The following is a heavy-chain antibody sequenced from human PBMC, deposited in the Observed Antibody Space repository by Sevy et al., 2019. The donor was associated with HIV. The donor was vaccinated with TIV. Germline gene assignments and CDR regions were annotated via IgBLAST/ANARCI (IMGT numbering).Heavy chain of an antibody. V-gene: IGHV1-69*13. D-gene: IGHD2-15*01. J-gene: IGHJ3*02. CDR1: GGTFSSYA. Sequence: AAVKVSCKASGGTFSSYAISWVRQAPRQGLERRGGIIPIFRTANYAQQFQGRVTITADDSTSTAYMELSSLRSEDTAVNYCARGRHCSGGSCYNDAFDIWGQGTMVIVSS. CDR3: ARGRHCSGGSCYNDAFDI. CDR2: IIPIFRTA.